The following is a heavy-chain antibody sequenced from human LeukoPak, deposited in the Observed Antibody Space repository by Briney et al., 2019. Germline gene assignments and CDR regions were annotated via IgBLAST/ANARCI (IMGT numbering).Heavy chain of an antibody. V-gene: IGHV3-23*01. Sequence: GGSLRLSCAASGFTFSSQAMNWVRQAPGKGLEWVSAISDSGGSTNYADSVKGRFTFSRDNPRNTLYLQLRSLRVDHTAVYYCANTMFRGSYNIDVWGQGTTVTVSS. J-gene: IGHJ6*02. CDR1: GFTFSSQA. CDR2: ISDSGGST. D-gene: IGHD3-10*02. CDR3: ANTMFRGSYNIDV.